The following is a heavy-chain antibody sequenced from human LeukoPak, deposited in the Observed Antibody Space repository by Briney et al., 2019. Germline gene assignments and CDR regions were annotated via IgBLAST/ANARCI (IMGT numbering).Heavy chain of an antibody. CDR2: IYSGGTT. D-gene: IGHD2-15*01. CDR3: ARDREDIVVVVAATPDAFDI. J-gene: IGHJ3*02. CDR1: GFTVSSNY. V-gene: IGHV3-53*01. Sequence: GGSLRLSCAASGFTVSSNYMNWVRQAPGKGLEWVSIIYSGGTTYYADSVKGRFTISRDNAKNSLYLQMNSLRAEDTAVYYCARDREDIVVVVAATPDAFDIWGQGTMVTVSS.